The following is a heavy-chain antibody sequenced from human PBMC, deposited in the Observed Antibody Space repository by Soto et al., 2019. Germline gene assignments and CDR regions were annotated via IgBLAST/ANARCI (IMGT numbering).Heavy chain of an antibody. CDR1: GFTFSSYG. V-gene: IGHV3-30*18. D-gene: IGHD1-20*01. Sequence: GGSLRLSCAASGFTFSSYGMHWVRQAPGKGLEWVAVISYDGSNKYYADSVKGRFTISRDNSKNTLYLQMNSLRAEDTAVYYCAKALITGTKVLTPGDYWGQGTLVTVSS. J-gene: IGHJ4*02. CDR3: AKALITGTKVLTPGDY. CDR2: ISYDGSNK.